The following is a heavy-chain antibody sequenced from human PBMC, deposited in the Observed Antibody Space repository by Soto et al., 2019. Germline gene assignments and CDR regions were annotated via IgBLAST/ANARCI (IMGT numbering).Heavy chain of an antibody. V-gene: IGHV3-7*05. CDR1: GFTFSSYA. CDR3: AKFPRSSRPL. Sequence: GGSLRLSCAASGFTFSSYAMSWVRQAPGKGLEWVANIKQDGSEKYYVDSVKGRFTISRDNAKNSLYLQMNSLRAEDTAVYYCAKFPRSSRPLWGQGTLVTVSS. CDR2: IKQDGSEK. J-gene: IGHJ4*02. D-gene: IGHD2-15*01.